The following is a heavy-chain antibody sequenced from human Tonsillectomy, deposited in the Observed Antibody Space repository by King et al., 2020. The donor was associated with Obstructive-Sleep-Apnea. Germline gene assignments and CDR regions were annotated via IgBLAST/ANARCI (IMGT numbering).Heavy chain of an antibody. D-gene: IGHD3-16*01. Sequence: QLVQSGAEVRKPGSSVTVSCKASGGTLSNYAITWVRQAPGQGLEWMGGIMPVANVVKLAQKFQDRVTITADRSTSTAYMEFGSLTKEDTAGYYCAGTPPPVAVPDSSLWDHFFCYALDVWGQGTTVTVSS. CDR3: AGTPPPVAVPDSSLWDHFFCYALDV. J-gene: IGHJ6*02. V-gene: IGHV1-69*17. CDR1: GGTLSNYA. CDR2: IMPVANVV.